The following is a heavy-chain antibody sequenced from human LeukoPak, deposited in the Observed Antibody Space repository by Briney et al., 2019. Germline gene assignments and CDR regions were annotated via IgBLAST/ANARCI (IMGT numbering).Heavy chain of an antibody. Sequence: QPGRSLRLSGAASGFPFNTYTMHWVRQAPGKGLEWVAVISRDGSNEYYADSVKGRFTISRDNSKNTLYLQLNTLRAEDTAVYYCAREKYCTPTDCLYGRFYFDYWGQGTLVTVSS. CDR3: AREKYCTPTDCLYGRFYFDY. D-gene: IGHD2-8*01. V-gene: IGHV3-30*04. CDR2: ISRDGSNE. CDR1: GFPFNTYT. J-gene: IGHJ4*02.